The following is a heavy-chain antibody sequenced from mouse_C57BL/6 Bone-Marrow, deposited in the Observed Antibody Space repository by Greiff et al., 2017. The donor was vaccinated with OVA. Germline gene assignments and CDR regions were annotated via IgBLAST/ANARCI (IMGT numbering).Heavy chain of an antibody. J-gene: IGHJ3*01. CDR2: ISDGGSYT. CDR3: ARADDGYSPWFAY. CDR1: GFTFSSYA. V-gene: IGHV5-4*03. Sequence: DVKLVESGGGLVKPGGSLKLSCAASGFTFSSYAMSWVRQTPEKRLEWIATISDGGSYTYYPDNVKGRFTISRDNAKNNLYLQMSHLKSEDTAMYYCARADDGYSPWFAYWGQGTLVTVSA. D-gene: IGHD2-3*01.